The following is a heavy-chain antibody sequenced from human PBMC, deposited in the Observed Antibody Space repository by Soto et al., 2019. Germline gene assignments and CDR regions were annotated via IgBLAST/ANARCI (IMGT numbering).Heavy chain of an antibody. CDR1: GLTVSGKKY. V-gene: IGHV3-53*01. CDR3: ASWHEREHAYDV. Sequence: DVQLVESGGDLIQPGESLRLSCAAFGLTVSGKKYVAWVRQAPGKGLEWVSALYDVDGSFYADSVKGRFTTSSDSSKTTVYLQMNGLRPDDTAVYYCASWHEREHAYDVWGQGTTVTVSS. J-gene: IGHJ3*01. D-gene: IGHD1-1*01. CDR2: LYDVDGS.